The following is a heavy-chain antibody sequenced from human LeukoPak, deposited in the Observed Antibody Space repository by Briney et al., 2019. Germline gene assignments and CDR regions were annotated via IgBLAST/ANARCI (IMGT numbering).Heavy chain of an antibody. D-gene: IGHD3-10*01. CDR3: VSAIRGSPIDY. CDR1: GFSFSNYW. CDR2: IKTDGSET. V-gene: IGHV3-7*01. Sequence: GGSLRLSCAASGFSFSNYWMGWVRQAPGKGLACVANIKTDGSETYYVDSVKGRFTISRDNAKNSLFLQMNSLRAEDTAIYYCVSAIRGSPIDYWGQGTLVTVSS. J-gene: IGHJ4*02.